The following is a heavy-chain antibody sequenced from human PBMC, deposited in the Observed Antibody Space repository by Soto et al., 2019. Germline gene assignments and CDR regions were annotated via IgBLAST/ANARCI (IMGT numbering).Heavy chain of an antibody. CDR3: AREAEYSRGWYWYGAFDI. D-gene: IGHD6-19*01. V-gene: IGHV1-3*01. J-gene: IGHJ3*02. CDR1: GYTFTSYA. CDR2: INAGNGNT. Sequence: GASVKVSCKASGYTFTSYAMRWARQAPEQRLEWMGWINAGNGNTKYSQKFQGRVTITRDTSASTAYMELSSLRSEDTAVYYCAREAEYSRGWYWYGAFDIWGQGTMVTVSS.